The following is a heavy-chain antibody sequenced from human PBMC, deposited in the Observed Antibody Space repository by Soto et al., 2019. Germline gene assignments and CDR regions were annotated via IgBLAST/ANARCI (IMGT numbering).Heavy chain of an antibody. D-gene: IGHD3-3*01. J-gene: IGHJ3*02. CDR3: ARKYDFWSGPNDVFEI. V-gene: IGHV3-48*01. Sequence: GGSLRLSCAASEFTFSSYSMNWVRQAPGKGLEWVSYISSSSSTIYYADSVKGRFTISRDNTKNSLYLQMNSLRAEDTAVYYCARKYDFWSGPNDVFEIWGQGSMVTVSS. CDR2: ISSSSSTI. CDR1: EFTFSSYS.